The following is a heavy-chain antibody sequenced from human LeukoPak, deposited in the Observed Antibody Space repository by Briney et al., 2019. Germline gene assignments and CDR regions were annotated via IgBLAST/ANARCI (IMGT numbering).Heavy chain of an antibody. V-gene: IGHV1-18*01. D-gene: IGHD2-2*02. CDR3: AREPDCSSTCCYKDYYYGMDV. CDR2: ISAYNGNT. CDR1: GYTFTSYG. J-gene: IGHJ6*02. Sequence: GASVKVSCKASGYTFTSYGISWVRQAPGQGLEWMGWISAYNGNTNYAQKLQGRVTMTTDTSTSTAYMELRSLRSDDTAVYYCAREPDCSSTCCYKDYYYGMDVWGQGTTVTVSS.